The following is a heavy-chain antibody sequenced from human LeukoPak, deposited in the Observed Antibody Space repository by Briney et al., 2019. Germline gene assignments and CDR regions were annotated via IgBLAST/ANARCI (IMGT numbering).Heavy chain of an antibody. D-gene: IGHD3-10*01. CDR1: GGSISSSNYY. CDR2: IYYSGST. Sequence: SETLSLTCTVSGGSISSSNYYGGWIRQPPGKGLEWIGSIYYSGSTYYNPSLKSRVTVSVDTSKNQFSLKLSSVTAADTAVYFCAREPNWNYGSGSYFFDYWGQGTLVTVSS. V-gene: IGHV4-39*07. CDR3: AREPNWNYGSGSYFFDY. J-gene: IGHJ4*02.